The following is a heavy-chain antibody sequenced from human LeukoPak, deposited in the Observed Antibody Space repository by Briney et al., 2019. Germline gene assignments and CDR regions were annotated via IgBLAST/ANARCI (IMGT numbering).Heavy chain of an antibody. CDR1: GFTFSSHA. D-gene: IGHD1-1*01. CDR3: ANEVRPNDY. J-gene: IGHJ4*02. V-gene: IGHV3-23*01. Sequence: PGESLRLSCVASGFTFSSHAMCWVRQAPGKGLEWVASIDISGGSTYYEDSVQGRFTISRDNSKNTLYLEMNSLRVEDTALYYCANEVRPNDYWGQGTLVTVSS. CDR2: IDISGGST.